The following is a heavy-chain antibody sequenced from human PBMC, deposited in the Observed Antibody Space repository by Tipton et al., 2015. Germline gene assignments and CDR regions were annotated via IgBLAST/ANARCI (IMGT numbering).Heavy chain of an antibody. CDR2: INYSATT. Sequence: LRLSCAVYGGSFSDYYWTWVRQSPGKGLEWIGEINYSATTHYNPSLGSRVTISVDTSKNQFSLKLSSVTAADTAVYYCARTYDFTAYSPVGCWGQGTLVTVSS. CDR3: ARTYDFTAYSPVGC. V-gene: IGHV4-34*01. J-gene: IGHJ4*02. CDR1: GGSFSDYY. D-gene: IGHD3-3*01.